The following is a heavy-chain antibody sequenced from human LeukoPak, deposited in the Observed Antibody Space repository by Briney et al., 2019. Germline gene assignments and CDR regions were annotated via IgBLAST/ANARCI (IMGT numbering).Heavy chain of an antibody. CDR1: GYAFTSYG. CDR2: ISAYNGNT. Sequence: ASVKVSCKASGYAFTSYGISWVRQAPGQGLEWMGWISAYNGNTNYAQKLQGRVTMTTDTSTSTAYMELRSLRSDDTAVYYGARDVSCGGDCPNWFDPWGQGTLVTVSS. V-gene: IGHV1-18*01. CDR3: ARDVSCGGDCPNWFDP. D-gene: IGHD2-21*01. J-gene: IGHJ5*02.